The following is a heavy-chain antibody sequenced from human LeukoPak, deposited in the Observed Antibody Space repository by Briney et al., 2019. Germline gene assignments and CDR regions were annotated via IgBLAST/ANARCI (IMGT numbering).Heavy chain of an antibody. CDR2: INHSGST. V-gene: IGHV4-34*01. CDR1: GGSFSGYY. J-gene: IGHJ5*02. Sequence: SETLSLTCAVYGGSFSGYYWSWIRQPPGKGLEWIGEINHSGSTNYNPSLESRVTISVDTSKNQFSLKLSSVTAADTAVYYCARGVTTIFGVVIMGNWFDPWGQGTLVTVSS. CDR3: ARGVTTIFGVVIMGNWFDP. D-gene: IGHD3-3*01.